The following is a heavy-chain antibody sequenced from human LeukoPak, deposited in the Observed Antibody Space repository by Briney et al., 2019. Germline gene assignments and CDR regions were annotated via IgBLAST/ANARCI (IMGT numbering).Heavy chain of an antibody. CDR3: AKGDSSSFPQKGPDY. V-gene: IGHV1-2*02. D-gene: IGHD6-13*01. CDR1: GYTFTGYY. J-gene: IGHJ4*02. Sequence: ASVKVSCKASGYTFTGYYMHWVRQAPGQGLEWMGWINPNSGGTNYAQKFQGRVTMTRDTSISTAYMELSRLRSDDTAVYYCAKGDSSSFPQKGPDYWGQGTLVTVSS. CDR2: INPNSGGT.